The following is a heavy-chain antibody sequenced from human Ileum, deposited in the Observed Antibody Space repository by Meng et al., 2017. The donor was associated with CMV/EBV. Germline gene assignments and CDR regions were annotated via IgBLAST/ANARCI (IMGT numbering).Heavy chain of an antibody. Sequence: VSLVGSGGGVVQPGGSLRLSCAGSGVRVTISDMTWVRQAPGKGLEWVSNFYGDGRTYFADSVKGRFIISRDNSKNTLYLQMNSLRADDTAVYYCASPQLGVTKESDYWGQGTLVTVFS. CDR3: ASPQLGVTKESDY. J-gene: IGHJ4*02. V-gene: IGHV3-66*01. CDR1: GVRVTISD. CDR2: FYGDGRT. D-gene: IGHD7-27*01.